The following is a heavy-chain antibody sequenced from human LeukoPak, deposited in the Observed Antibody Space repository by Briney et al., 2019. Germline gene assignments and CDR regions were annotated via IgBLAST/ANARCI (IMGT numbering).Heavy chain of an antibody. J-gene: IGHJ5*02. Sequence: PGGSLRLSCAASGVTLSTYAMSWARQAPGKGLEWVSGISSSGSGDNTYYADSVKGRFTVSRDNAKNTLYLQMNSLRAGDTAVYYCARDLPRTSGPWGQGTLVTVSS. CDR2: ISSSGSGDNT. V-gene: IGHV3-23*01. CDR3: ARDLPRTSGP. CDR1: GVTLSTYA. D-gene: IGHD3-10*01.